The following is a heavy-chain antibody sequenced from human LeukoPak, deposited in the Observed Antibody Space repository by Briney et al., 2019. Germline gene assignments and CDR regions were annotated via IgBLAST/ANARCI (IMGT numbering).Heavy chain of an antibody. V-gene: IGHV3-30*02. D-gene: IGHD3/OR15-3a*01. CDR3: ARTGDTERFDY. J-gene: IGHJ4*02. Sequence: GGSLRLSCAASGFTFSRYVMHWVRQAPDKGLEWVALIRYDGSKKGYADSVKGRVTISRDNFKNTLYLQMNSLRAEDTAMYYCARTGDTERFDYWGQGTLVTVSS. CDR1: GFTFSRYV. CDR2: IRYDGSKK.